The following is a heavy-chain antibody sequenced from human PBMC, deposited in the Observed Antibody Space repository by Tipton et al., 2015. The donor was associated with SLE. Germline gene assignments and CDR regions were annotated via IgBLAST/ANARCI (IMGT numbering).Heavy chain of an antibody. D-gene: IGHD2-2*01. CDR2: IWYDGSYK. J-gene: IGHJ4*02. Sequence: LSLTCAASGFTFSSFGMHWVRQAPGKGLEWVALIWYDGSYKFYADSVKGRFAISRDNSRNTLSLQMNSLRAEDTAVYYCARDGRGYCSSTNCPYYFDYWGQGNLVTVSS. V-gene: IGHV3-33*01. CDR1: GFTFSSFG. CDR3: ARDGRGYCSSTNCPYYFDY.